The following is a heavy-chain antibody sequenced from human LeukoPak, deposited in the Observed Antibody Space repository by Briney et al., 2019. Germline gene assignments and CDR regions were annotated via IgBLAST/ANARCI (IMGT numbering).Heavy chain of an antibody. CDR3: AKDYDILTGSEY. D-gene: IGHD3-9*01. V-gene: IGHV3-23*01. J-gene: IGHJ4*02. Sequence: PGGSLRLSCAASGFTFSSYAVSWVRQAPGKGLEWVSAISGSSGSTYYADSVKGRFTISRDNSKNTLYLQMNSLRAEDTAVYYCAKDYDILTGSEYWGQGTLVTVSS. CDR1: GFTFSSYA. CDR2: ISGSSGST.